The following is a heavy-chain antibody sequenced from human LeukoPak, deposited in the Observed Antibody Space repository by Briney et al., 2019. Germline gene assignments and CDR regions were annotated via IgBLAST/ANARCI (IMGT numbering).Heavy chain of an antibody. Sequence: SETLSLTCAVYGGSFSGYYWSWIRQPPGKGLEWIGEINHSGGTNYNPSLKSRVTTSVDTSKNQFSLKLSSVTAADTAVYYCARHTTYYYDSSGYQKYFQHWGQGTLVTVSS. D-gene: IGHD3-22*01. CDR1: GGSFSGYY. CDR3: ARHTTYYYDSSGYQKYFQH. CDR2: INHSGGT. J-gene: IGHJ1*01. V-gene: IGHV4-34*01.